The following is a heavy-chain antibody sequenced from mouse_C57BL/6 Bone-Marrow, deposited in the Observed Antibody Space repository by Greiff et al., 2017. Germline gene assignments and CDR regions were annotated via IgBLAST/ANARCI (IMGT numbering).Heavy chain of an antibody. CDR3: ASGRSTLVNP. J-gene: IGHJ3*02. Sequence: EVQLQESGPGLVKPSQSLSLTCSVTGYSITSGYYWNWIRQFPGNKLEWMGYISYDGSNNYNPSLKNRISITRDTSKNQFFLKLNSLTTEDTATYYCASGRSTLVNPWGQGTLVTVSA. CDR1: GYSITSGYY. V-gene: IGHV3-6*01. D-gene: IGHD2-2*01. CDR2: ISYDGSN.